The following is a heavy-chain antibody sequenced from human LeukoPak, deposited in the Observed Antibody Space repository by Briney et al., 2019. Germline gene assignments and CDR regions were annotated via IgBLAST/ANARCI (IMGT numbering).Heavy chain of an antibody. CDR3: ARGMRDSSSWSLY. Sequence: ASVKVSCKASGYTFTGYYMHWVRQAPGQGLEWMGRIIPVLGLVNYVEKFQGRVTITADTSTSTAYMELSSLRSEDTAVYYCARGMRDSSSWSLYWGQGTLVTVSS. V-gene: IGHV1-69*04. CDR2: IIPVLGLV. CDR1: GYTFTGYY. D-gene: IGHD6-13*01. J-gene: IGHJ4*02.